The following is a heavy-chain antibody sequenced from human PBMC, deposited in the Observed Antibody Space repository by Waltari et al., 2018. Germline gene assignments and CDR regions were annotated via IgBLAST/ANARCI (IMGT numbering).Heavy chain of an antibody. J-gene: IGHJ6*02. CDR1: GFTFSRYW. V-gene: IGHV3-74*01. Sequence: EEQLVESGGGLAQPGESLRLSCAASGFTFSRYWMDWVRQAPGKGLVWVSRMRSDGSSTTYADSVNGRFTISRDNAKNTLYVQMNRLRAEDTAVYYCARVATKTYSSPVPGRPYYYGMDVWGQGTTVTVSS. D-gene: IGHD3-22*01. CDR3: ARVATKTYSSPVPGRPYYYGMDV. CDR2: MRSDGSST.